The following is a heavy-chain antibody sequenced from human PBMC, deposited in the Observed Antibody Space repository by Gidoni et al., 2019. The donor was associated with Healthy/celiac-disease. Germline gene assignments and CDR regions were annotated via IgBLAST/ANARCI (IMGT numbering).Heavy chain of an antibody. Sequence: QVQLVESGGGVVQPGRSLRISCAASGFTFSSYAMHWVRQAPGKGLEWVAVISYDGSNKYYADSVKGRFTISRDNSKNTLYLQMNSLRAEDTAVYYCARDRGGNSGGVYFDYWGQGTLVTVSS. CDR3: ARDRGGNSGGVYFDY. D-gene: IGHD2-21*02. V-gene: IGHV3-30-3*01. CDR1: GFTFSSYA. CDR2: ISYDGSNK. J-gene: IGHJ4*02.